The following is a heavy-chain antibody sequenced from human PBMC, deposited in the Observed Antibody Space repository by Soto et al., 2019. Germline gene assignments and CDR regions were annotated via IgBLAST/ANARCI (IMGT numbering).Heavy chain of an antibody. CDR1: GGSISSSSYY. CDR3: ARHIRSSYHDSRGYNDY. D-gene: IGHD3-22*01. CDR2: NYYSGST. Sequence: QLQLQESGPGLVKPSETLSLTCTVSGGSISSSSYYWGWIRQPPGKGPEWIGNNYYSGSTYYNRSLKGRVTRSVDTSKNQFSVKLSSVTAADTAVYYCARHIRSSYHDSRGYNDYWGRGTLVTVSS. V-gene: IGHV4-39*01. J-gene: IGHJ4*02.